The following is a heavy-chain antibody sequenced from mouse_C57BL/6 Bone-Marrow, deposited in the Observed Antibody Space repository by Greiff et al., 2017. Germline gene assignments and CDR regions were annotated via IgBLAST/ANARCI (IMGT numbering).Heavy chain of an antibody. V-gene: IGHV10-1*01. CDR3: VRHNTMITTGYFDV. Sequence: EVKLVESGGGLVQPKGSLKLSCAASGFSFNTYAMNWVRQAPGKGLEWVARIRSKSNNYATYYADSVKDRFTISRDDSESMLYLQMNNLKTEDTAMYYGVRHNTMITTGYFDVWGTGTTVTVSS. CDR1: GFSFNTYA. J-gene: IGHJ1*03. CDR2: IRSKSNNYAT. D-gene: IGHD2-4*01.